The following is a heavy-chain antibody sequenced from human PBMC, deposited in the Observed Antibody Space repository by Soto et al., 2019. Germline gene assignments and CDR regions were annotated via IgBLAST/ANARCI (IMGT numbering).Heavy chain of an antibody. Sequence: ASVKVSCKASGYTFTSYYMHWVRQAPGQGLEWMGIINPSGGSTSYAQKFQGRVTMTRDTSTSTVYMELSSLRSEDTAVYYCARDPRENILVVTGWDAFDIWGQGTMVTV. J-gene: IGHJ3*02. CDR1: GYTFTSYY. V-gene: IGHV1-46*01. CDR3: ARDPRENILVVTGWDAFDI. D-gene: IGHD2-21*02. CDR2: INPSGGST.